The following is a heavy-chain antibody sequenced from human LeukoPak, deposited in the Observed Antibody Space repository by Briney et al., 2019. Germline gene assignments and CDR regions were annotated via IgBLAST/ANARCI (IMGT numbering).Heavy chain of an antibody. CDR1: GFTFSSYG. J-gene: IGHJ4*02. V-gene: IGHV3-30*18. D-gene: IGHD1-26*01. CDR3: AKVWELDAAAGPFDY. Sequence: PGRSLRLSCVASGFTFSSYGMHWVRQAPGKGLEWVAVISYDGSNKYYADSVKGRFTISRDRSQHTLYLSTNRQRDEDTAVYYSAKVWELDAAAGPFDYWGQGTLVTVSS. CDR2: ISYDGSNK.